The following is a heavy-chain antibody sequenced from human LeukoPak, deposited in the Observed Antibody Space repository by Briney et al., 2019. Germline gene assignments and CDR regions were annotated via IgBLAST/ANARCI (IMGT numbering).Heavy chain of an antibody. CDR2: ISGSGGST. D-gene: IGHD1-26*01. V-gene: IGHV3-23*01. CDR3: AKDLRVGAATSLFFDD. Sequence: GGSLRLSCAASGFTFSNYAMIWVRQAPGKGLEWVSGISGSGGSTYYADSVKGRFTISRDNSKNTLYLQMNSLRAEDTAVYYCAKDLRVGAATSLFFDDWGQGTLVTVSS. CDR1: GFTFSNYA. J-gene: IGHJ4*02.